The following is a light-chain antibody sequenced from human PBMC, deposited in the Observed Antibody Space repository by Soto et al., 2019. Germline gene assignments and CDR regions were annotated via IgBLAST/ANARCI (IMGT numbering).Light chain of an antibody. J-gene: IGLJ3*02. CDR3: QTWGTGIQV. V-gene: IGLV4-69*02. Sequence: QSVLTQSPSASASLGASVKLTCTLSSGHNSYAIAWHQQQPEKGPRYLMKVNSDGSHSKGDGIPDRFSGSSSGAERYLTISSLQSEDEADYYCQTWGTGIQVFGGGTKLTVL. CDR1: SGHNSYA. CDR2: VNSDGSH.